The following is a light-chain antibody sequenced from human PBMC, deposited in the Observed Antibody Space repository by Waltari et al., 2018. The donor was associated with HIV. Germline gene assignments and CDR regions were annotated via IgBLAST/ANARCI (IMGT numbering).Light chain of an antibody. Sequence: SYALTQPPSVSVSPGQTASITCSGDNLGDRFTSWYQQKPGQSPVLVIYGDNKRPSGIPERFSGSNSRNTVTLTISGTQAMDEADYYCQAWDSSTLVFAGGTKLTVL. V-gene: IGLV3-1*01. CDR1: NLGDRF. CDR3: QAWDSSTLV. J-gene: IGLJ2*01. CDR2: GDN.